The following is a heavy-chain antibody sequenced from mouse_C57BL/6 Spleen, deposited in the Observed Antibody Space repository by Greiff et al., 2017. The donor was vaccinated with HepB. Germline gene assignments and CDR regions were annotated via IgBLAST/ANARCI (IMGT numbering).Heavy chain of an antibody. J-gene: IGHJ2*01. Sequence: QVQLQQSGAELVKPGASVKISCKASGYAFSSYWMNWVKQRPGKGLEWIGQIYPGDGDTNYNGKFKGKATLTADKSSSTAYMQLSSLTSEDSAVYFCARSARGYYFDYWGQGTTLTVSS. CDR2: IYPGDGDT. CDR3: ARSARGYYFDY. V-gene: IGHV1-80*01. CDR1: GYAFSSYW.